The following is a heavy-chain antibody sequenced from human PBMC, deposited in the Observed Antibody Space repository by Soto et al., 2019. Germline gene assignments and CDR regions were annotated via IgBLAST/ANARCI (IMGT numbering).Heavy chain of an antibody. CDR2: IIPIFGTA. Sequence: ASVKVSCKASGGTFSSYAISWVRQAPGQGLEWMGGIIPIFGTANYAQKFQGRVTITADESTSTAYMELSSLRSEDTAVYYCARAPLRYNWNTRPNFYFHYWGQGTLVTVSS. CDR3: ARAPLRYNWNTRPNFYFHY. J-gene: IGHJ4*02. D-gene: IGHD1-20*01. CDR1: GGTFSSYA. V-gene: IGHV1-69*13.